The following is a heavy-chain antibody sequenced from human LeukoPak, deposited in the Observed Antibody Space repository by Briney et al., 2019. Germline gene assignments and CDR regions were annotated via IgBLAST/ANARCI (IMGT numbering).Heavy chain of an antibody. CDR2: INSSGSTI. V-gene: IGHV3-11*01. D-gene: IGHD1-26*01. J-gene: IGHJ4*02. Sequence: GRSLRLSCAASGFTFSDYYMGWIRQAPGKGLEWVSSINSSGSTIYYADSVKGRFTISRDNAKNSLYLQMNSLRVEDTAMYYCARVYSGSSFDYWGQGTLVTVSS. CDR1: GFTFSDYY. CDR3: ARVYSGSSFDY.